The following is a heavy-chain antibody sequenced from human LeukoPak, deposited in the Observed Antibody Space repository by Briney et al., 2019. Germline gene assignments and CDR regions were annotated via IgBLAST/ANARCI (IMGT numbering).Heavy chain of an antibody. D-gene: IGHD6-13*01. Sequence: PSETLSLTCTVSGDSINAYYWGWIRQPPGKGLEWIGYIYFSGTTKYNPSLESRVTISIDTSKNQISLKLSSVTAADTAVYYCARGRISSSYWGQGTLVTVSS. V-gene: IGHV4-59*01. CDR1: GDSINAYY. CDR2: IYFSGTT. J-gene: IGHJ4*02. CDR3: ARGRISSSY.